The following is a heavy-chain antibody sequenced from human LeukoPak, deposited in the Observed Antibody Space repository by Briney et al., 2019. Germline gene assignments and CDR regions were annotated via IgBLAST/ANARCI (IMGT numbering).Heavy chain of an antibody. CDR1: GYTFTIYD. Sequence: ASVKVSCKASGYTFTIYDINWVRQATGQGLEWMGWMIPNSGNTGYAQKFQGRVTMTRNTSISTAYMELSSLRSEDTAVYYCARATGELLWRWFDPWGQGTLVTVSS. D-gene: IGHD3-10*01. V-gene: IGHV1-8*01. J-gene: IGHJ5*02. CDR2: MIPNSGNT. CDR3: ARATGELLWRWFDP.